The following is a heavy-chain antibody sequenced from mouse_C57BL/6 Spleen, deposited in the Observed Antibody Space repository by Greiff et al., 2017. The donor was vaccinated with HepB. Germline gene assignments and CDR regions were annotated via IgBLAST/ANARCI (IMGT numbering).Heavy chain of an antibody. Sequence: EVQLQQSGAELVKPGASVKLSCTASGFNIKDYYMHWVKQRTEQGLEWIGRIDPEDGETKSAPKFPGKATITADRSSNTAYLQRSSLTSEDTAVYYCARTDYYGSSPAWFAYWGQGTLVTVSA. CDR3: ARTDYYGSSPAWFAY. CDR2: IDPEDGET. CDR1: GFNIKDYY. J-gene: IGHJ3*01. D-gene: IGHD1-1*01. V-gene: IGHV14-2*01.